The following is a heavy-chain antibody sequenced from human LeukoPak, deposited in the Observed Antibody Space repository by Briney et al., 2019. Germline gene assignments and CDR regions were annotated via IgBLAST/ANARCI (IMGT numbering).Heavy chain of an antibody. D-gene: IGHD1-26*01. CDR3: ARVEGATIDY. J-gene: IGHJ4*02. V-gene: IGHV1-46*01. CDR2: INPSGGST. CDR1: GYTFTSYY. Sequence: ASVTVSCKASGYTFTSYYMHWVRQAPGQGLEWMGIINPSGGSTRYAQKFQGRVTMTRGTSTSTAYMELRSLRSDDTAVYYCARVEGATIDYWGQGTLVTVSS.